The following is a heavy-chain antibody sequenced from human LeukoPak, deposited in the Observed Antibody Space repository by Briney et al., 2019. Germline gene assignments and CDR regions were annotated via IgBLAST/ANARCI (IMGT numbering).Heavy chain of an antibody. CDR2: IYYSGST. Sequence: PSETLSLTCTVSGGSISSYYWSWIRQRPGKGLEWIGYIYYSGSTNYNPSLKSRVTISVDTSKNQFSLKLSSVTAADTAVYYCAKNGGSYFPFDYWGQGTLVTVSS. CDR1: GGSISSYY. V-gene: IGHV4-59*01. CDR3: AKNGGSYFPFDY. J-gene: IGHJ4*02. D-gene: IGHD1-26*01.